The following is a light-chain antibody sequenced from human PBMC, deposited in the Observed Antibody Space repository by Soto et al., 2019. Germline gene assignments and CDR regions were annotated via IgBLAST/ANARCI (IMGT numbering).Light chain of an antibody. Sequence: EIVLTQSPGTLSLSPGERATLSCRASQSVNSRLAWYQHKPGQAPRLLIYDASIRATGIPARFSGSGSGTEFSLTINSLQSEDFGVYFCQQYDQWWTFGQGTKVDIK. CDR2: DAS. J-gene: IGKJ1*01. CDR1: QSVNSR. V-gene: IGKV3-15*01. CDR3: QQYDQWWT.